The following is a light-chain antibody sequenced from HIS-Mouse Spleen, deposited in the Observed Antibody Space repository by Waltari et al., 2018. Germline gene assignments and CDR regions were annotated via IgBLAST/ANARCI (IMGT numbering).Light chain of an antibody. CDR2: EDS. V-gene: IGLV3-10*01. CDR3: YSTDSSGNHRV. J-gene: IGLJ2*01. Sequence: SYELTQPPSVSVSPGQTARITCSGDAMPKKYAYWYQQKSGQAPVLVIYEDSKRPSGFPEGFSGSSSGTMATSTISGAQVEDEADYYCYSTDSSGNHRVFGGGTKLTVL. CDR1: AMPKKY.